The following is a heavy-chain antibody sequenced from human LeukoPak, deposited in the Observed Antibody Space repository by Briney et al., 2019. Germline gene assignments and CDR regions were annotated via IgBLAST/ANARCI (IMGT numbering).Heavy chain of an antibody. CDR2: IFYSGST. J-gene: IGHJ6*03. CDR3: ARQYSGSWGSYYYYYYMDV. D-gene: IGHD1-26*01. Sequence: SETLSLTCTVSGDSISSSSYYWGWIRQPPGKGLEWIGSIFYSGSTYYNPSLKSRITISLDTSKNQFSLKLSSVTAADTAVYYCARQYSGSWGSYYYYYYMDVWGKGTTVTISS. V-gene: IGHV4-39*01. CDR1: GDSISSSSYY.